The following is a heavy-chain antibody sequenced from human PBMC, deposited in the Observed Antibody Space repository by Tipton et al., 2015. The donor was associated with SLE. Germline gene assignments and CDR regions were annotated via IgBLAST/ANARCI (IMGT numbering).Heavy chain of an antibody. CDR3: ARALGPTIFGVGY. V-gene: IGHV4-59*01. CDR1: GGSISSYY. CDR2: IYYSGST. Sequence: TLSLTCTVSGGSISSYYWSWIRQPPGKGLEWIGYIYYSGSTNYNPSFKSRVTISVDTSKNQFSLKLSSVTAADTAVYYCARALGPTIFGVGYWGQGTLVTVSS. D-gene: IGHD3-3*01. J-gene: IGHJ4*02.